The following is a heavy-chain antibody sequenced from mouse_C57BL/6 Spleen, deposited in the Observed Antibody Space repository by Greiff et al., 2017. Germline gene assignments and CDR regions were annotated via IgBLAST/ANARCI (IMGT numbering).Heavy chain of an antibody. Sequence: QVTLKESGPGILQSSQTLSLTCSFSGFSLSTSGMGVSWIRQPSGKGLEWLAHIYWDDDKRYNPSLKSRLTISKDTSRNQVFLTLTSVDTADTATYYCARTHYGNYYYAMDYWGQGTSVTVSS. CDR2: IYWDDDK. V-gene: IGHV8-12*01. J-gene: IGHJ4*01. CDR1: GFSLSTSGMG. CDR3: ARTHYGNYYYAMDY. D-gene: IGHD2-1*01.